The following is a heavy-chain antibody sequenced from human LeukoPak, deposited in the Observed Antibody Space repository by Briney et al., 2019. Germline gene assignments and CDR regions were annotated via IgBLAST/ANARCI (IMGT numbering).Heavy chain of an antibody. D-gene: IGHD2-15*01. V-gene: IGHV3-21*01. CDR3: AREGPRYCSGGSCRFDY. CDR2: ISSSSSYI. Sequence: GGSLRLSCAASGFTFSSYSMNWVRQAPGKGLEWVSSISSSSSYIYYADSVKGRFTISRDNAKNSLYLQMNSLRAEDTAVYYCAREGPRYCSGGSCRFDYWGQGTLVTVSS. J-gene: IGHJ4*02. CDR1: GFTFSSYS.